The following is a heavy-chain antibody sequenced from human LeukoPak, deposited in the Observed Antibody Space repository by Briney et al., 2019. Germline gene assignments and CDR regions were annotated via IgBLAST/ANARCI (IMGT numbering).Heavy chain of an antibody. CDR1: GFIFNNYW. CDR2: IKEDGSEQ. D-gene: IGHD2-15*01. CDR3: AREVVSIPSYFES. J-gene: IGHJ4*02. Sequence: GGSLRLSCEASGFIFNNYWMSWVRQTPGEGLEWAANIKEDGSEQYYVDSVKGRFTITRDNAKNLLYLQVNSLRAEDTAVYYCAREVVSIPSYFESWGQGTLVTVSS. V-gene: IGHV3-7*03.